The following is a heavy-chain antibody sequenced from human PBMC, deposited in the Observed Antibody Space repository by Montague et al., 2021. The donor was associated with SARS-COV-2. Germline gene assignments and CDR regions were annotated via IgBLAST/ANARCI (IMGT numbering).Heavy chain of an antibody. D-gene: IGHD6-19*01. V-gene: IGHV6-1*01. CDR2: TYYRSKWYN. J-gene: IGHJ6*02. CDR1: GDSVSSNSAA. CDR3: ARGQQWLGAVYYYYGMDV. Sequence: CAISGDSVSSNSAAWNWIRQSPSRGLEWLGRTYYRSKWYNDYALSVKSRITINPGTSKNQFSLQLNSVTPEDTAVYYCARGQQWLGAVYYYYGMDVWGQGTTVTVSS.